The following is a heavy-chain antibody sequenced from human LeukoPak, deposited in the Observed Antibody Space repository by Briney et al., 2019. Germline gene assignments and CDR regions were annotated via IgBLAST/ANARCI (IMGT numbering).Heavy chain of an antibody. CDR1: GFTFSSYW. V-gene: IGHV3-48*03. D-gene: IGHD3-10*01. CDR2: IGSRGATI. CDR3: ARDVGYFGSGSYPDYFDY. Sequence: GGSLRLSCVASGFTFSSYWMTSVRQAPEKGLDWVSNIGSRGATIYYADSVKGRFTISRDNAKNSLYLQMNSLRAEDTAVYYCARDVGYFGSGSYPDYFDYWGQGILVTVSS. J-gene: IGHJ4*02.